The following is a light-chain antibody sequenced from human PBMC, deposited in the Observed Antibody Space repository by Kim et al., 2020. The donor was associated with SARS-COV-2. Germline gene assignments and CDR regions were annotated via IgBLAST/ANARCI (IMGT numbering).Light chain of an antibody. CDR3: QQSYSTPPYT. V-gene: IGKV1-39*01. CDR2: AAS. CDR1: QSISSY. J-gene: IGKJ2*01. Sequence: DIQMTQSPSSLSASVGDRVTITCRASQSISSYLTWYQQKPGKAPKLLIYAASSLQSGVPSRFSGSGSGTDFTLTISSLQPEDFAAYYCQQSYSTPPYTFGQGTKLEI.